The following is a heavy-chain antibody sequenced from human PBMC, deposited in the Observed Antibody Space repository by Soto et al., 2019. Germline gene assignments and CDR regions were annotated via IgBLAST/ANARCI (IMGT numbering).Heavy chain of an antibody. CDR2: INHSGST. Sequence: QVQLQQWGAGLLKPSETLSLTCAVYGGSFSGYYWTWIRQPPGTGLEWIGEINHSGSTNYNPSLKSGVTQSVDTSKNQFSLKLTSVTAADTAVYYCARDKTTGLFDYWGQGTLVTVSS. J-gene: IGHJ4*02. D-gene: IGHD1-7*01. V-gene: IGHV4-34*01. CDR3: ARDKTTGLFDY. CDR1: GGSFSGYY.